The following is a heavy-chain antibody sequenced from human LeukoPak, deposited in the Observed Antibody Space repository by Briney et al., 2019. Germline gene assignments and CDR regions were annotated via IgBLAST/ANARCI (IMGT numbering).Heavy chain of an antibody. CDR1: GYSFTTYG. CDR2: ISAFNGNT. D-gene: IGHD2-2*01. J-gene: IGHJ4*02. V-gene: IGHV1-18*01. CDR3: ARDFCSSTSCYFDS. Sequence: GASVKLSFKASGYSFTTYGITWVRRAPGQGLEWMGWISAFNGNTNYAQKLQGRVTMTTDTATSTAYMELRSLRSDDAAVYYWARDFCSSTSCYFDSWGQGTLVTVSS.